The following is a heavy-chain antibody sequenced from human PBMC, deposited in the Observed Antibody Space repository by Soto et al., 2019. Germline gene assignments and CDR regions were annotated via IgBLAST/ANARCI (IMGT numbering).Heavy chain of an antibody. Sequence: EVQVLESGGGLVQPGGSLRLSCAASGFTFSNFAMSWVRHAPGKGLEWVSEISGSTGSTYYADSVKGRFTISRDNTKKALHLQMNSLRAEDTAVYYCAKDTISSPYYMDVWGTGTTVTVSS. J-gene: IGHJ6*03. D-gene: IGHD2-2*01. CDR1: GFTFSNFA. CDR3: AKDTISSPYYMDV. V-gene: IGHV3-23*01. CDR2: ISGSTGST.